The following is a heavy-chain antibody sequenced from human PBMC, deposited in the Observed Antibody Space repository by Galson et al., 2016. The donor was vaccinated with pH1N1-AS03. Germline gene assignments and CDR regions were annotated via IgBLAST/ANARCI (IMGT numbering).Heavy chain of an antibody. D-gene: IGHD3-22*01. J-gene: IGHJ3*01. CDR2: IFPGDSDT. CDR3: ARPAHYDSSGRDALDV. CDR1: GYGFSGYW. V-gene: IGHV5-51*03. Sequence: QSGAEVKKPGDSLKISCKSSGYGFSGYWTGWVRQMPRKGLEWMGIIFPGDSDTRYSPSFQGQVTISADKSTRTTYLQWRSLKASDTAIYYCARPAHYDSSGRDALDVWGQGTMLIVSS.